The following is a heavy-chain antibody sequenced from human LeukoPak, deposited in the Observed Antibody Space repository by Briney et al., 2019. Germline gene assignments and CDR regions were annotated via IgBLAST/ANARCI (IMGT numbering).Heavy chain of an antibody. J-gene: IGHJ5*02. D-gene: IGHD3-10*01. V-gene: IGHV1-18*04. CDR1: GYTFTSYG. Sequence: ASVKVSCKASGYTFTSYGISWVRQAPGQGLEWMGWISAYNGNTNYAQKLQGRVTMTTDISTSTAYMELRSLRSDDTAVYYCARAMVRGVITLWFDPWGQGTLVTVSS. CDR3: ARAMVRGVITLWFDP. CDR2: ISAYNGNT.